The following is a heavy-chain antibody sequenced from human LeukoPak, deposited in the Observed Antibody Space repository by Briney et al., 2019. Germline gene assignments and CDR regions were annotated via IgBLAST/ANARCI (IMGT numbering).Heavy chain of an antibody. Sequence: KPSETLSLTCTVSGGSISNNIYFWGWIRQPPGKGLEWIGSIYYSGSTYYNPSLKSRVSISVDTSRNQFSLKLSSVIAADTAVYYCARDQVDYSDSSGHHFDYWGQGTLVTVSS. CDR2: IYYSGST. D-gene: IGHD3-22*01. J-gene: IGHJ4*02. CDR3: ARDQVDYSDSSGHHFDY. V-gene: IGHV4-39*07. CDR1: GGSISNNIYF.